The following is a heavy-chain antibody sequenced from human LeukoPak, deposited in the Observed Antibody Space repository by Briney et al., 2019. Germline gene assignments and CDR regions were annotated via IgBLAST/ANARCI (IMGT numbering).Heavy chain of an antibody. Sequence: GGSLRLSCAASGFTVSSNYMSWVRQAPGKGLEWVSGISWNSGSIGYADSVKGRFTISRDNAKNSLYLQMNSLRAEDTALYYCAKDRYYDILTVAFDYWGQGTLATVSS. V-gene: IGHV3-9*01. D-gene: IGHD3-9*01. CDR2: ISWNSGSI. J-gene: IGHJ4*02. CDR1: GFTVSSNY. CDR3: AKDRYYDILTVAFDY.